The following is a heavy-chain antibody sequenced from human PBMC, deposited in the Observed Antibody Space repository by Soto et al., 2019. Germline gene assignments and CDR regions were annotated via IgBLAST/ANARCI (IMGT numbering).Heavy chain of an antibody. Sequence: LRLSCSVSGFTFSAYWMHWVRQVPGKGLTWVSRISDDGSTATYADSVKGRFVISRDNAKNSLYLEMNTLRADDSGLYYCARGPRVSSTGTGAHWGRGTLVTVSS. CDR2: ISDDGSTA. V-gene: IGHV3-74*01. D-gene: IGHD1-1*01. CDR3: ARGPRVSSTGTGAH. CDR1: GFTFSAYW. J-gene: IGHJ4*02.